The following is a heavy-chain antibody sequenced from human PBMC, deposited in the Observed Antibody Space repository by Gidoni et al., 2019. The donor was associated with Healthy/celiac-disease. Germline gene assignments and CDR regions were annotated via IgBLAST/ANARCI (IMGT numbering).Heavy chain of an antibody. V-gene: IGHV3-21*01. J-gene: IGHJ4*02. CDR2: ISSSSSYI. CDR3: ASATAGTLDHIDY. CDR1: GFTFSSYS. Sequence: EVQLVESGGRLVKSGGSLRLSCAASGFTFSSYSMNWVRQAPGKGLEWVSSISSSSSYIYYADSVKGRFTISRDNAKNSLYLQMNSLRAEDTAVYYCASATAGTLDHIDYWGQGTLVTVSS. D-gene: IGHD6-13*01.